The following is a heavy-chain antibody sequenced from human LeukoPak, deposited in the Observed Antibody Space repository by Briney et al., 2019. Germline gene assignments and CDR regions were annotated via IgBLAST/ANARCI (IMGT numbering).Heavy chain of an antibody. CDR1: GYTFIDYY. V-gene: IGHV1-2*02. CDR2: VSPNGGGT. J-gene: IGHJ4*02. D-gene: IGHD4/OR15-4a*01. Sequence: ASVKVSCKSSGYTFIDYYIQWARQAPGQGLKWMGWVSPNGGGTNYAQKFQGRVTMTRDTSISTVYMERSRLRSDDTAVYYCARDAKRILHYWGQGTLVTVSA. CDR3: ARDAKRILHY.